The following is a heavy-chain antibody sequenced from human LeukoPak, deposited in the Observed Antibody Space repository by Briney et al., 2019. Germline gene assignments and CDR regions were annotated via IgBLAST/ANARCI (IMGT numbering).Heavy chain of an antibody. Sequence: ASVKVSCKASGYTFTDYYMHWVRQAPGQGLEWMGWINPNSGVTNYPQKFQGRVTMTRDTSISTAYMELSSLRSDDTAVYYCARDWSSSGWYGFNDYWGQGTPVTVSS. V-gene: IGHV1-2*02. CDR3: ARDWSSSGWYGFNDY. D-gene: IGHD6-19*01. CDR2: INPNSGVT. CDR1: GYTFTDYY. J-gene: IGHJ4*02.